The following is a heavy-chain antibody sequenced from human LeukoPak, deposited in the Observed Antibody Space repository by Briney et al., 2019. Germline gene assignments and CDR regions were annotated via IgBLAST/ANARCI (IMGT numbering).Heavy chain of an antibody. J-gene: IGHJ5*02. CDR1: GYTFTSYY. D-gene: IGHD6-13*01. CDR2: INPNSGGT. V-gene: IGHV1-2*02. Sequence: GASVKVSCKASGYTFTSYYMHWVRQAPGQGLEWMGWINPNSGGTNYAQKFQGRVTMTRDTSISTAYMELSRLRSDDTAVYYCARDDWDPYSSTKEQNWFDPWGQGTLVTVSS. CDR3: ARDDWDPYSSTKEQNWFDP.